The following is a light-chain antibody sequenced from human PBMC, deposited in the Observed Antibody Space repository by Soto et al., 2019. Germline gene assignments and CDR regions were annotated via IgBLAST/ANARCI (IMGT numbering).Light chain of an antibody. Sequence: QSVLTQPPSVSGAPGQRATISCTGSSSDVGGYNYVSWYQQHPGKAPKLMIYEVSNRPSGVSNRFSGSKSGNTASLTISGLQAEDEADYYCSSYTSSSTLVFGTGTKVTVL. J-gene: IGLJ1*01. CDR3: SSYTSSSTLV. CDR1: SSDVGGYNY. V-gene: IGLV2-14*01. CDR2: EVS.